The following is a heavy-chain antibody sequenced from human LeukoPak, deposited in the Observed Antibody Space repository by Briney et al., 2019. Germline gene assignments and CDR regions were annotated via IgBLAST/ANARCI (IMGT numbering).Heavy chain of an antibody. CDR3: AGPRAGYYGAYYMDV. V-gene: IGHV4-39*01. CDR1: GGSISSSSCY. J-gene: IGHJ6*03. Sequence: SETLSLTCTVSGGSISSSSCYWGWIRQPPGKGLEWIGSIYYSGSTYYNPPLKSRVTISVDTSKNQFSLKLSSVTAADTAVYYCAGPRAGYYGAYYMDVWGKGTMVTVSS. CDR2: IYYSGST. D-gene: IGHD3-10*01.